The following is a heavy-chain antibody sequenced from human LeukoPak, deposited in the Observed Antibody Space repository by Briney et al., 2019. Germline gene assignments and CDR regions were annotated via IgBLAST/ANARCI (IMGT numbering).Heavy chain of an antibody. D-gene: IGHD2-2*02. J-gene: IGHJ4*02. CDR1: GYTFTSYY. V-gene: IGHV1-46*01. CDR3: ARDQGTYCSSTSCYIFDY. Sequence: ASVKVSCKASGYTFTSYYMHWVRQAPGQGLEWMGIINPSGGSTSYAQKSQGRVTMTRDTSTSTVYMELSSLRSEDTAVYYCARDQGTYCSSTSCYIFDYWGQGTLVTVSS. CDR2: INPSGGST.